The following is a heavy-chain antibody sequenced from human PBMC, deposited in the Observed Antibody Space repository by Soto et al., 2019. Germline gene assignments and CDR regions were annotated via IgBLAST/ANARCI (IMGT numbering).Heavy chain of an antibody. J-gene: IGHJ4*02. CDR2: ISSSSSNI. CDR3: ARSLGYTDGDEDY. V-gene: IGHV3-48*01. Sequence: DVQLVESGGGLVQPGGSLRLSCAASGFTFSTYSMNWVRQAPGKGLEWVSYISSSSSNIYYADSVKGRFAISRDNAKNSLYLQMSSLRAEDTAVYYCARSLGYTDGDEDYWGRGTLVTVSS. D-gene: IGHD5-18*01. CDR1: GFTFSTYS.